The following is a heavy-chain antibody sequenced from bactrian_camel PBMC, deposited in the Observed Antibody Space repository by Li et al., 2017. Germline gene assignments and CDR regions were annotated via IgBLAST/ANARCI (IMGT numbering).Heavy chain of an antibody. V-gene: IGHV3S55*01. CDR2: IDRSGAT. Sequence: HVQLVESGGGSVQAGGSLTLTCAASEHTYSIYCMAWFRQSAGNEREGVAFIDRSGATEYAESVKGRFTISRDNANHTLYLEMSGLKPEDTAMYYCAAAELYLDGRCPLPDIGYWGQGTQVTVS. J-gene: IGHJ6*01. CDR1: EHTYSIYC. D-gene: IGHD1*01. CDR3: AAAELYLDGRCPLPDIGY.